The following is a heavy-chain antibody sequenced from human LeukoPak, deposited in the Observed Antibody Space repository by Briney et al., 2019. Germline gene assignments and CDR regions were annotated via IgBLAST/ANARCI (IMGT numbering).Heavy chain of an antibody. CDR1: GFTFSSYA. CDR2: ISGSGGST. J-gene: IGHJ4*02. V-gene: IGHV3-23*01. CDR3: AKDLWQLEGFFDY. Sequence: GGSLRLSCAASGFTFSSYAMSWVRQAPGKGLEWVSAISGSGGSTYYADSVKGRFAISRDNSKNTLYLQMNSLRAEDTAVYYCAKDLWQLEGFFDYWGQGTLVTVSS. D-gene: IGHD3-3*01.